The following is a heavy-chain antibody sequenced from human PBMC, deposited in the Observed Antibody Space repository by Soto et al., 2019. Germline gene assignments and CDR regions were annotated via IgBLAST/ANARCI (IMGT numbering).Heavy chain of an antibody. Sequence: ASVKVSCKASGYTFTSYYMHWVRQAPGQGLEWMGIINPSGSSTSYAQKFQGRVTMTRDTSTSTVYMELSSLRSEDTAVYYCGIGTDFSGVYHCTPNDAFDIWGQGTMVTVSS. CDR3: GIGTDFSGVYHCTPNDAFDI. CDR2: INPSGSST. CDR1: GYTFTSYY. J-gene: IGHJ3*02. D-gene: IGHD3-3*01. V-gene: IGHV1-46*03.